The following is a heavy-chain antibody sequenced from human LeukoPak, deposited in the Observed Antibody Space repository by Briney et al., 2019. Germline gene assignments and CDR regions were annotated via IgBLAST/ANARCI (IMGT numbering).Heavy chain of an antibody. Sequence: GRSLRLSCAASGFTFDDYAMHWVRQAPGKGLEWVSGISWNSGSIGYADSVKGRFTISRDNAKNSLYLQMNSLRAEDTALYYCAREFSIVVVPAANGRWFDPWGQGTLVTVSS. V-gene: IGHV3-9*01. CDR2: ISWNSGSI. D-gene: IGHD2-2*01. J-gene: IGHJ5*02. CDR3: AREFSIVVVPAANGRWFDP. CDR1: GFTFDDYA.